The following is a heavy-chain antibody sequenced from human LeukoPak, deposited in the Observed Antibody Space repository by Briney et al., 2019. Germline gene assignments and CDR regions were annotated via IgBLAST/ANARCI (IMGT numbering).Heavy chain of an antibody. CDR3: VRDFSTVTTAYLHH. CDR1: GFTFSSYS. CDR2: ISSSSSYI. Sequence: PGGSLRLSCAASGFTFSSYSMNWVRQAPGKGLEWVSSISSSSSYIYYADSVKGRFTISRDNAKNSLYLQMDSLRVEDTAMYYCVRDFSTVTTAYLHHWGQGTLLTVSS. D-gene: IGHD4-17*01. V-gene: IGHV3-21*04. J-gene: IGHJ1*01.